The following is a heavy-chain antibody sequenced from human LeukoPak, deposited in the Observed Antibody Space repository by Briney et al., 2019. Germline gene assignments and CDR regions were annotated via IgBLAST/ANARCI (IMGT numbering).Heavy chain of an antibody. V-gene: IGHV3-21*06. CDR1: GFTFSDCD. CDR2: ISYRDSHI. D-gene: IGHD6-25*01. CDR3: GRAFPPLRVAAAGHY. J-gene: IGHJ4*02. Sequence: GGSLRLSCTASGFTFSDCDMSWFRQAPGKGLEWVSSISYRDSHIYYADSAKGRFTISRDNAKNSLYLQMNNLRAEDTAVYYCGRAFPPLRVAAAGHYWGQGTLVTVSS.